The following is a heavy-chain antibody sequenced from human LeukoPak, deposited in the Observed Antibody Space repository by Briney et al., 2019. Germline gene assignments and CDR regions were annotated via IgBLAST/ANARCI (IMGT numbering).Heavy chain of an antibody. Sequence: ASVKVSCKAAGYPFISYGFSWVRPAPGQGLEWMAWISAYNGDTKFAQNFQDRVTMTTDTSKSTAYMELRSLRSDDTPVYYCARDTYLYGSGSYSGLDPWGQGTLVTVSS. CDR1: GYPFISYG. D-gene: IGHD3-10*01. CDR2: ISAYNGDT. CDR3: ARDTYLYGSGSYSGLDP. J-gene: IGHJ5*02. V-gene: IGHV1-18*04.